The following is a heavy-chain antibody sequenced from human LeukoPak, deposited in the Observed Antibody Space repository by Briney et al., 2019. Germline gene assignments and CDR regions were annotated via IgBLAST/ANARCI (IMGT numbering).Heavy chain of an antibody. CDR1: GGSVSSGSYY. CDR2: IYYSGST. V-gene: IGHV4-61*01. CDR3: ARVGLGWGEFDY. Sequence: SETLSLTCTVSGGSVSSGSYYWSWIRQPPGKGLEWIGYIYYSGSTNYNPSLKSRVTISVDTSKNQFSLKLSSVTAADTAVYYWARVGLGWGEFDYGGREPLAPVP. J-gene: IGHJ4*02. D-gene: IGHD4-23*01.